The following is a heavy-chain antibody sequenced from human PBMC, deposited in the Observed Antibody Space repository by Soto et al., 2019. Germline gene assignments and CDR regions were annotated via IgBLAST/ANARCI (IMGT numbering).Heavy chain of an antibody. J-gene: IGHJ4*02. CDR3: ASGYYDSSGYFGSD. Sequence: PGESLKISCKGSGYSFTSYWIGWVRQMPGKGLEWMGIIYPGDSDTRYSPSFQGQVTISRDNSKNTLYLQMNSLRAEDTAVYYCASGYYDSSGYFGSDWGQGTLVTVSS. CDR1: GYSFTSYW. CDR2: IYPGDSDT. D-gene: IGHD3-22*01. V-gene: IGHV5-51*01.